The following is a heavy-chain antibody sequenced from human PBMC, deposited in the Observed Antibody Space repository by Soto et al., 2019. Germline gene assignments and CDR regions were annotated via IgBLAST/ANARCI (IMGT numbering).Heavy chain of an antibody. Sequence: QVQLQEWGPGLVKPSQTLSLTCTVSGGSIRNGDYYWGWLRQPPGKGLEWIGYVYYSGTTYSHPSLKSRVPISVDTSENEFSLRLSPVTAADTAVYYCVTVNLVGAAYDFDYWGPGTLVTGSS. CDR3: VTVNLVGAAYDFDY. V-gene: IGHV4-30-4*01. CDR1: GGSIRNGDYY. CDR2: VYYSGTT. D-gene: IGHD1-26*01. J-gene: IGHJ4*02.